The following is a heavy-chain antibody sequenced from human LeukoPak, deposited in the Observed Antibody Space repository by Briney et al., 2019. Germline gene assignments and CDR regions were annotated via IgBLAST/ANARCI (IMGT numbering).Heavy chain of an antibody. CDR1: GFTFSSYW. D-gene: IGHD3-22*01. CDR2: IKQDGSEK. CDR3: AGDSSGYYYSFDY. Sequence: GGSLRLSCAASGFTFSSYWMSWFRQATGKGLEWVANIKQDGSEKYYVDSVKGRFTISRDNAKNSLYLQMNSLRAEDTAVYYCAGDSSGYYYSFDYWGQGTLVTVSS. V-gene: IGHV3-7*01. J-gene: IGHJ4*02.